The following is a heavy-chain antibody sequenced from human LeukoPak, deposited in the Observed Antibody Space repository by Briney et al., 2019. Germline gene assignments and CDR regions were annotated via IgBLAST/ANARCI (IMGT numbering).Heavy chain of an antibody. CDR2: INPNSGGT. D-gene: IGHD2-2*01. CDR1: GYTFTGYY. CDR3: ARDHCVTAGCYEDYYYGLDV. V-gene: IGHV1-2*02. Sequence: ASVKVSCTASGYTFTGYYMHWVRQAPGQGLEWMGWINPNSGGTNYAQSFQGRVTMTRDTSISTAYMELSRLTSDDTAVYYCARDHCVTAGCYEDYYYGLDVWGQGTTVTVSS. J-gene: IGHJ6*02.